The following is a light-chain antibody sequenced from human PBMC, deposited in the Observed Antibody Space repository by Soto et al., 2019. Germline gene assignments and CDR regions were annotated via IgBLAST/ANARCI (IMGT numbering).Light chain of an antibody. CDR2: GNS. V-gene: IGLV1-40*01. J-gene: IGLJ1*01. CDR1: SSNIGATYD. CDR3: QSYDSSLSAHYV. Sequence: QSVLTQPPSVSGAPGQRVTISCTGRSSNIGATYDVQWYQQLPGTAPKLPIYGNSNRPSGVPDRFSGSKSGTSASLAITGLQADDEADYYCQSYDSSLSAHYVFGTGTKLTVL.